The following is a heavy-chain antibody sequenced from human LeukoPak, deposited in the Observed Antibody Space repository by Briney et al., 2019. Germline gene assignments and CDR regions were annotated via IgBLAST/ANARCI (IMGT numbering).Heavy chain of an antibody. CDR3: ARGQTDLLRNYFDS. J-gene: IGHJ4*02. CDR2: IYTAGNT. CDR1: GFIFSHKY. V-gene: IGHV3-66*01. Sequence: GGSLRLSCAASGFIFSHKYMAWVRQAPGRGLEWLSIIYTAGNTVSAESVKGRFIISRDDSRNTVHLQMNSLRDDDTAVYYCARGQTDLLRNYFDSWGPGTLVAVSS.